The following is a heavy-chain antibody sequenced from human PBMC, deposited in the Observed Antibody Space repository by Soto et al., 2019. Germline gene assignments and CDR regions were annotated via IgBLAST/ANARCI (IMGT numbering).Heavy chain of an antibody. V-gene: IGHV3-23*01. D-gene: IGHD2-2*01. Sequence: EVQLLESGGGLVQPGGSLRLSCAASGFTFSNYAMSWVRQAPGKGLEWVASITGSDVTTYYADSVKGRVTISRDITRNTLYLQMNSLRAEDTAVYYCAKATHNGERGYCTSTSCAAEYFLDWGQGALVAVSS. J-gene: IGHJ1*01. CDR3: AKATHNGERGYCTSTSCAAEYFLD. CDR1: GFTFSNYA. CDR2: ITGSDVTT.